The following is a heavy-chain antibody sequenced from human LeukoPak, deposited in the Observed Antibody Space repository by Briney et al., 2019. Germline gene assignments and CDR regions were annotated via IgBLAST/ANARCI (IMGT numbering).Heavy chain of an antibody. CDR1: GFTVSSNY. CDR3: ARDPVLPCSSTSCPRDYYYYGMDV. J-gene: IGHJ6*02. V-gene: IGHV3-53*01. D-gene: IGHD2-2*01. Sequence: GGSLRLSCAASGFTVSSNYMSWVRQAPGKGLEWVSVIYSGGSTYYADSVKGRFTISRDKSKNTLYLQMNSLRAEDTAVYYCARDPVLPCSSTSCPRDYYYYGMDVWGQGTTVTVSS. CDR2: IYSGGST.